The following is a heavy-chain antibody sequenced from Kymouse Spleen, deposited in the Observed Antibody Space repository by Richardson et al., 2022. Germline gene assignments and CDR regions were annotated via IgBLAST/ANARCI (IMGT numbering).Heavy chain of an antibody. J-gene: IGHJ4*02. V-gene: IGHV4-39*01. Sequence: QLQLQESGPGLVKPSETLSLTCTVSGGSISSSSYYWGWIRQPPGKGLEWIGSIYYSGSTYYNPSLKSRVTISVDTSKNQFSLKLSSVTAADTAVYYCARTEDYSNYLWYFDYWGQGTLVTVSS. CDR2: IYYSGST. D-gene: IGHD4-11,IGHD4-11*01. CDR3: ARTEDYSNYLWYFDY. CDR1: GGSISSSSYY.